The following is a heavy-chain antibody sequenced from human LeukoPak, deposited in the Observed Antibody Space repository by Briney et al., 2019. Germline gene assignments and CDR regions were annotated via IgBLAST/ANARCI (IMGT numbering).Heavy chain of an antibody. D-gene: IGHD2-21*02. J-gene: IGHJ3*02. CDR2: ISGRSSST. CDR1: GFTFDDYA. Sequence: GGSLRLSCAASGFTFDDYAMHWVRQAPGKGLEWVSGISGRSSSTYYADSVKGRFTISRDNSKNTLYLQMNSLRAEDTAVYYCAETVVVTANPRAFDIWGQGTMVTVSS. V-gene: IGHV3-23*01. CDR3: AETVVVTANPRAFDI.